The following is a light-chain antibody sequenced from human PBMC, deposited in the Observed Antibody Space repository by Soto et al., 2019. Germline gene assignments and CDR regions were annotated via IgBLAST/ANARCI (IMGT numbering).Light chain of an antibody. CDR2: GAS. J-gene: IGKJ2*01. V-gene: IGKV3-15*01. Sequence: EIVMTQSPASLSVSPGDGATLSCRASQSVASNVAWYQQKPGQGPRLLIHGASTRAVGVTARFSGSGSGTDFTLTISSLQSEDFAVYYCQQYHNWPPQYAFGQGMKLQIK. CDR3: QQYHNWPPQYA. CDR1: QSVASN.